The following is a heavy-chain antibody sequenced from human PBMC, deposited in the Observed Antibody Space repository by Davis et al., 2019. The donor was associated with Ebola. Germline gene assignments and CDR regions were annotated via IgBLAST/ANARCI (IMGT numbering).Heavy chain of an antibody. D-gene: IGHD6-19*01. V-gene: IGHV3-7*01. CDR2: IKEDGSEK. CDR3: AKDSGWQMSP. J-gene: IGHJ5*02. CDR1: GFIFSSYE. Sequence: GESLKISCAASGFIFSSYEMTWVRQAPGKGLEWVGKIKEDGSEKFYLESVKGRFTISRDNARNSVYLQMNNLRGEDTAVYYCAKDSGWQMSPWGQGTLVTVSS.